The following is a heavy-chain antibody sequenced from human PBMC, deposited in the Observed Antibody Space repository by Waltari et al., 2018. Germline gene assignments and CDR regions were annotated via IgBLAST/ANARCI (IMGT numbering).Heavy chain of an antibody. CDR2: IFYTGNT. Sequence: VLLEESGPGLVKPSETLSLTCTVSGGSISGFYWTWIRQPPGQGLEYIGYIFYTGNTNYNPSLKSRVIISVDTSRNQFSLKMRSLTAADTAVYYCARLGGDRFGSLRHCGPASCTTWIDPWGRGTLVTVSS. V-gene: IGHV4-59*01. CDR1: GGSISGFY. J-gene: IGHJ5*02. CDR3: ARLGGDRFGSLRHCGPASCTTWIDP. D-gene: IGHD2-2*01.